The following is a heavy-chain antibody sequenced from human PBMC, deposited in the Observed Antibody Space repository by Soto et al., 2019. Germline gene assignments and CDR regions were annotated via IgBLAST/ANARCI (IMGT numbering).Heavy chain of an antibody. D-gene: IGHD1-26*01. CDR2: TYYRSKWYN. CDR1: GDSVSSNTAA. CDR3: VRDVGFDFDY. J-gene: IGHJ4*02. V-gene: IGHV6-1*01. Sequence: SQTLSLTCAISGDSVSSNTAAWNWIRQSPSRGLEWLGRTYYRSKWYNDYAVSVKSRITINPDTSKNQFSLHLNSVTPEDTALYYCVRDVGFDFDYWGLGTLVTASS.